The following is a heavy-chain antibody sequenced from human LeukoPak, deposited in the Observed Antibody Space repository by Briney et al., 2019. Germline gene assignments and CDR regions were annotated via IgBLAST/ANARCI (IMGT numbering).Heavy chain of an antibody. CDR1: GGSISSSSHY. J-gene: IGHJ4*02. V-gene: IGHV4-39*01. CDR2: IYYSGST. CDR3: ARHHDILTGYPFDY. D-gene: IGHD3-9*01. Sequence: PSETLSLTCTVSGGSISSSSHYWGWLRQPPGKGLEWIGSIYYSGSTYYNPSLKRRVTISVDTSKNQFSLKLSSVTAADTAVYYCARHHDILTGYPFDYWGQGTLVTVSA.